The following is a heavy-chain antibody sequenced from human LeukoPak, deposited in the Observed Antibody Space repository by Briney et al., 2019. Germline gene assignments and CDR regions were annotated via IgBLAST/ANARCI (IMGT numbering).Heavy chain of an antibody. J-gene: IGHJ3*02. CDR3: AKDSIDHNGVYDAFDI. Sequence: GGSLRLSCAASGFTFNIFAMSWVRQAPGKGLEWVSTIGSTDTYYAGSVKGRFTISRDNSKNTLHLQMNSLRAEDTAICYCAKDSIDHNGVYDAFDIWGQGTLVTVSS. D-gene: IGHD1-1*01. CDR1: GFTFNIFA. V-gene: IGHV3-23*01. CDR2: IGSTDT.